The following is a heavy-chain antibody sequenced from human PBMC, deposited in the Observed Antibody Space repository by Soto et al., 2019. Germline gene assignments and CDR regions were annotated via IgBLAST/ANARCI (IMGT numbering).Heavy chain of an antibody. Sequence: PGGSLRLSCAASGFTFSSYGMPWVRQAPGKGLEWVAFIWRVGSNIYYADSLKGRFTISRDNAKNSLYLQMGSLRDEDTAVYYCARADNWSYRAPCFDSWGQGTLVTVSS. CDR3: ARADNWSYRAPCFDS. D-gene: IGHD1-7*01. V-gene: IGHV3-33*01. J-gene: IGHJ4*02. CDR2: IWRVGSNI. CDR1: GFTFSSYG.